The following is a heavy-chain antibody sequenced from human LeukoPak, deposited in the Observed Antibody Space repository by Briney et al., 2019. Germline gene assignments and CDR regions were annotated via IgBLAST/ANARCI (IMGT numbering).Heavy chain of an antibody. J-gene: IGHJ4*02. CDR2: ISSSSSTT. Sequence: GGSLRLSCAASGFTFSSYSMNWVRQAPGKGLEWVSYISSSSSTTYYADSVKGRFTISRDNAKNSLYLQMNSLRAEDTAVYYCARDRSWWEPYFDYWGQGTLVTVSS. CDR1: GFTFSSYS. V-gene: IGHV3-48*01. CDR3: ARDRSWWEPYFDY. D-gene: IGHD1-26*01.